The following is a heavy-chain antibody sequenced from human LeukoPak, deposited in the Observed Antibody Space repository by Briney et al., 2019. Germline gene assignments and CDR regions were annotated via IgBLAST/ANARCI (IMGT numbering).Heavy chain of an antibody. J-gene: IGHJ4*02. CDR2: INGDGSST. V-gene: IGHV3-74*01. CDR3: ARVIVGATPFPFDY. Sequence: GGSLRLSCAASGFTFSSYWMHWVRQAPGKGLVWVSRINGDGSSTSYADSVKGRFTISRDNAKNTLYLQMNSLRAEDTAVYYCARVIVGATPFPFDYWGQGTLVTVSS. CDR1: GFTFSSYW. D-gene: IGHD1-26*01.